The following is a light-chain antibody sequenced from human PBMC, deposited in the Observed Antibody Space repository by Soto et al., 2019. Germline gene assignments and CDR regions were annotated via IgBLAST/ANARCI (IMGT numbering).Light chain of an antibody. CDR1: QSVSSS. CDR3: QQRSKWPPIT. Sequence: EIVLTQSPSTLPLSPGDRATLSCSASQSVSSSLAWYQQRPGQAPRLLIYDASNRAAGIPARFSGSGSGTDFTLTISGLEPEDFAVYYCQQRSKWPPITFGQGTRLEI. CDR2: DAS. V-gene: IGKV3-11*01. J-gene: IGKJ5*01.